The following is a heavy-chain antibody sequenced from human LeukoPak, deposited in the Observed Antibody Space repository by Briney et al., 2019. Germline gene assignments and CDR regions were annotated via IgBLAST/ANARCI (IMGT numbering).Heavy chain of an antibody. CDR1: GYTFTDYY. CDR2: INPNSGAT. D-gene: IGHD5-12*01. Sequence: ASVKVSCKASGYTFTDYYIHWVRQAPGQGLEWMGWINPNSGATNYPQKFQGRGTMTKDRSISTAYMELNRLRSDDTAIYYCATGSGYDYLAIDIWGQGTVVTASS. CDR3: ATGSGYDYLAIDI. V-gene: IGHV1-2*02. J-gene: IGHJ3*02.